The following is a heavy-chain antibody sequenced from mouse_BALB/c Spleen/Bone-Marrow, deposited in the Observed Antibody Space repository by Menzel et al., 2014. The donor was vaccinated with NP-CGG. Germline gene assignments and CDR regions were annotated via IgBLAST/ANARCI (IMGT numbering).Heavy chain of an antibody. CDR1: GYSITSDYT. V-gene: IGHV3-2*02. CDR3: ARSGYFYYFDY. Sequence: VQLQQSGPGLVKPSQSLSLTCTVTGYSITSDYTWNWIRQFPGNKLEWTGYINYSGSTSYDPSLKSRISITRGTSKNQFFLQLNSVTTEDTATYYCARSGYFYYFDYWGQGTTLTVSS. J-gene: IGHJ2*01. CDR2: INYSGST.